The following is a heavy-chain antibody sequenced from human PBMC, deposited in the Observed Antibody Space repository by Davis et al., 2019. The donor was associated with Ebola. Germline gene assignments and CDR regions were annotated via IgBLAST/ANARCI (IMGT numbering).Heavy chain of an antibody. CDR3: AKARYRWSGSIGALEY. Sequence: SVKVSCKASGFTFTHSAVQWLRQSRGHRLEWIGWIVVGSGSTTYAQKFQERVTITTDMSTSTAYMELSSLRSEDTAMYHCAKARYRWSGSIGALEYWGQGTLVTVSS. CDR2: IVVGSGST. D-gene: IGHD3-3*01. CDR1: GFTFTHSA. J-gene: IGHJ4*02. V-gene: IGHV1-58*01.